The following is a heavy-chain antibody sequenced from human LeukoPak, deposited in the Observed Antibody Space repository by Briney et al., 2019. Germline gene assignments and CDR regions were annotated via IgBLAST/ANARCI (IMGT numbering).Heavy chain of an antibody. CDR2: ISGSGGST. D-gene: IGHD6-19*01. CDR3: AKDQSRAVAGYCYYGMDV. Sequence: GGSLRLSCAASGFTFSSYAMSWVRQAPGKGLEWVSAISGSGGSTYYADSVKGRFTISRDNSKNTLYLQMNSLRAEDTAVYYCAKDQSRAVAGYCYYGMDVWGQGTTVTVSS. J-gene: IGHJ6*02. V-gene: IGHV3-23*01. CDR1: GFTFSSYA.